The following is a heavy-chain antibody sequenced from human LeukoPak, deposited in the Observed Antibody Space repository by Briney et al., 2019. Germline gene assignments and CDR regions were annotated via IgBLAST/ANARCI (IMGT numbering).Heavy chain of an antibody. J-gene: IGHJ3*02. CDR2: INPNSGGT. V-gene: IGHV1-2*02. Sequence: GASVKVSCKVSGCTLTELSMHWVRQAPGQGLEWMGWINPNSGGTNYAQKFQGRVTMTRDTSISTAYMELSRLRSEDTAVYYCATASWREGHGGAFDIWGQGTMVTVSS. CDR3: ATASWREGHGGAFDI. CDR1: GCTLTELS. D-gene: IGHD6-13*01.